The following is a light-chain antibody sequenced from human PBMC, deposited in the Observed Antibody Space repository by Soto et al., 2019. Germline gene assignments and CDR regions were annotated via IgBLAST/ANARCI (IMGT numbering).Light chain of an antibody. CDR3: LHHNSYPLT. CDR2: ATS. V-gene: IGKV1-17*01. J-gene: IGKJ4*01. Sequence: DIEMTQSPSSLSSCGGDIFTITCRASQGIRNDLGWYQQKPGKAPKRLIYATSSLQSGVPSRFSGSGSGTDFTLTISSLQPEDFATYYCLHHNSYPLTFGGGTKVDI. CDR1: QGIRND.